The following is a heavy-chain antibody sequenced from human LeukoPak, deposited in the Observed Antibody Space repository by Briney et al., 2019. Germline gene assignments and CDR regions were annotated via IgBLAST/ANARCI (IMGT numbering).Heavy chain of an antibody. CDR3: AGNRNALGDTNWFDP. V-gene: IGHV4-59*01. CDR2: VYSSGRT. D-gene: IGHD4-17*01. CDR1: GDSINGYY. Sequence: PSETLSLTRTVSGDSINGYYWSWIRQPPGKGLEWIAYVYSSGRTNYNPSLKSRVTISLDTSKSQISLKLTSVTAADTAVYYCAGNRNALGDTNWFDPWGPGTLVIVSS. J-gene: IGHJ5*02.